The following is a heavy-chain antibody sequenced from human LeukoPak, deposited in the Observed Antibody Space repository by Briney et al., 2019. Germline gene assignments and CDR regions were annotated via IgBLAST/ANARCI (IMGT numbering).Heavy chain of an antibody. Sequence: PGGSLRLSCAASGLSVSTNYMMWVRQAPGKGLECVSILYSSGNAYYADSVKGRFIISRDNSENTLYLQMNSLSAEDTAVYYCASLTGLYPWGRGTLVSVSS. V-gene: IGHV3-53*01. CDR2: LYSSGNA. CDR3: ASLTGLYP. J-gene: IGHJ2*01. D-gene: IGHD7-27*01. CDR1: GLSVSTNY.